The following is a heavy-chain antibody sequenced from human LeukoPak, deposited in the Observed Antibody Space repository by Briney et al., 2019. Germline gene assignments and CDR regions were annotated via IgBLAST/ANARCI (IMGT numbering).Heavy chain of an antibody. CDR1: GFTFSSYW. J-gene: IGHJ5*02. V-gene: IGHV3-7*01. Sequence: GGSLRLSCAASGFTFSSYWMSWVRQAPGKGLEWVANIKQDGSEKYYVDSVKGRFTISRDNSKNMLYLQMNSLRAEDTAVYYCARGDYYGSGGFDPWGQGTLVTVSS. D-gene: IGHD3-10*01. CDR3: ARGDYYGSGGFDP. CDR2: IKQDGSEK.